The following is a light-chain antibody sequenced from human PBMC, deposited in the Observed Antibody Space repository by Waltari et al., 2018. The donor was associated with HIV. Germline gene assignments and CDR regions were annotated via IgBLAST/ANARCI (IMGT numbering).Light chain of an antibody. Sequence: QSALTPPASVSGSPGQSITISCTGTSSDVRGHDYVSCYQQHPGKAPKLMISDVSNRPSGVSNRFSGSKSGTTASLTISGLQAEDEADYYCSSYTKGTSLRVFGTGTTVTVL. J-gene: IGLJ1*01. V-gene: IGLV2-14*01. CDR1: SSDVRGHDY. CDR3: SSYTKGTSLRV. CDR2: DVS.